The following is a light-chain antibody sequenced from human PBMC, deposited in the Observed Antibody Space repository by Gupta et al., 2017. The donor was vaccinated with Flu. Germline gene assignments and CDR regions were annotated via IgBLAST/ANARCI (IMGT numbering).Light chain of an antibody. CDR2: DAS. V-gene: IGKV3-11*01. CDR3: QQRSDWLT. CDR1: QSITNY. J-gene: IGKJ5*01. Sequence: EIVLTQSPATLSLSPGERATLSCRASQSITNYLAWYQQKPGQAPRLIIYDASNSATGNTARFSGGGYEKDFTLTSSRREHEAFAIYYMQQRSDWLTFGQGTRLEIK.